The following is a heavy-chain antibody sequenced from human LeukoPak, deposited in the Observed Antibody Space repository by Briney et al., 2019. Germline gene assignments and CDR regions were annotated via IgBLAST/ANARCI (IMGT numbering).Heavy chain of an antibody. V-gene: IGHV1-2*02. CDR1: GCTFTGYY. CDR2: INPNSGGT. J-gene: IGHJ6*02. CDR3: ARGTNFGELYNYYYYGMDV. D-gene: IGHD3-10*01. Sequence: ASVKVSCKASGCTFTGYYMHWVRQAPGQGLEWMGWINPNSGGTNYAQKFQGRVTMTRDTSISTAYVELSRLRSDDTAVYYCARGTNFGELYNYYYYGMDVWGQGTTVTVSS.